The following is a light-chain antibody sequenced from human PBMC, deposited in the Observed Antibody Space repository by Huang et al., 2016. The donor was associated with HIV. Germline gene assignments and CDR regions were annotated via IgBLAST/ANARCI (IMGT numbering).Light chain of an antibody. J-gene: IGKJ4*01. CDR2: AAS. Sequence: DIQMTQSPSSLSASVGDRVIITCRASQSISNYLNWYQHKPGKAPRLRIYAASSLQSGVPSRFSGSGSKTSFTLTISSLQPEDFATYYCQQTYDTPPLTFGGGTRVDMK. CDR3: QQTYDTPPLT. V-gene: IGKV1-39*01. CDR1: QSISNY.